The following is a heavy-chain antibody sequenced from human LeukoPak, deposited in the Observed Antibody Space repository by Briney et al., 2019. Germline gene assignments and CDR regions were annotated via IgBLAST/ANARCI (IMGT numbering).Heavy chain of an antibody. CDR3: ARRRQLRRAFDI. V-gene: IGHV3-66*01. D-gene: IGHD1-1*01. CDR2: IYSGGST. J-gene: IGHJ3*02. Sequence: QTGGSLRLSCAASGFTVSSNYMSWVRQAPGKGLEWVSVIYSGGSTYYADSVKGRFTISRDNSKNTLYLQMNSLRAEDTAVYYCARRRQLRRAFDIWGQGTMVTVSS. CDR1: GFTVSSNY.